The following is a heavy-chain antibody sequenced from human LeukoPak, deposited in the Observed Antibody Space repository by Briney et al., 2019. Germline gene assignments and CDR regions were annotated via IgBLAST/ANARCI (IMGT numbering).Heavy chain of an antibody. D-gene: IGHD3-22*01. CDR1: GYSISSGCY. CDR3: ANSAYYYDSSLLD. CDR2: IYHSGST. Sequence: SETLSLTCAVSGYSISSGCYWGWIRQPPGKGLEWIGSIYHSGSTYYNPSLKSRVTMSVDTSKNQFSLNLNSVTAADTAMYYCANSAYYYDSSLLDWGQGTLVTVSS. V-gene: IGHV4-38-2*01. J-gene: IGHJ4*02.